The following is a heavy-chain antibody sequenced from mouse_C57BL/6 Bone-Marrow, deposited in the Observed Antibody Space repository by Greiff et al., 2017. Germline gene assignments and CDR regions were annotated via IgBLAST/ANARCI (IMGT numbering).Heavy chain of an antibody. CDR2: IYPGGGYT. Sequence: QVQLQQSGAELVRPGTSVKMSCKASGYTFTNYWIGWAKQRPGHGLEWIGDIYPGGGYTNYNEKFKGKATLTADKSSSTAYMQFSSLTSEDSAIYYCARDFFGSMDYWGQGTSVTGSS. CDR1: GYTFTNYW. CDR3: ARDFFGSMDY. V-gene: IGHV1-63*01. J-gene: IGHJ4*01. D-gene: IGHD6-1*01.